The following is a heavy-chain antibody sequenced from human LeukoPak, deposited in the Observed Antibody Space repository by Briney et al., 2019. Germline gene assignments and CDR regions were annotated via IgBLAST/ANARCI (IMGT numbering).Heavy chain of an antibody. CDR1: GYTFTSYY. V-gene: IGHV1-46*01. CDR3: ATGAGTAAAGPKADY. J-gene: IGHJ4*02. D-gene: IGHD6-13*01. CDR2: INPSGGST. Sequence: ASVKVSCKASGYTFTSYYMHWVRQAPGQGLEWMGIINPSGGSTSYAQKFQGRVTMTRDTSTSTVYMELSSLRSEDTAVYYCATGAGTAAAGPKADYWGQGTLVTVSS.